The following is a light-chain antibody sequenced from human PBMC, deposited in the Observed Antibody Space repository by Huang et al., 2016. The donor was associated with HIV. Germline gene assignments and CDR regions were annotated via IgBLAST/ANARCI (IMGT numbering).Light chain of an antibody. CDR2: GVS. J-gene: IGKJ1*01. CDR3: QQYNNWPRT. CDR1: QSVSSN. Sequence: EIVMRQSPATLSASPGERATLSCTASQSVSSNFAWYQQKPGQAPRLLSYGVSTRATGIPARFSGSGSGTDFTLTISSLQSEDFAVYYCQQYNNWPRTFGQGTKVEI. V-gene: IGKV3-15*01.